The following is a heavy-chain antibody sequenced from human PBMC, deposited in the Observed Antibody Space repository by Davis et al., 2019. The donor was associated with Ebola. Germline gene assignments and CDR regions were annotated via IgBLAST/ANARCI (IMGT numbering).Heavy chain of an antibody. D-gene: IGHD3-10*01. Sequence: SVKVSCKASGGTFSSYAISWVRQAPGQGLEWMGRIIPILGIANYAQKLQGRVTMTTDTSTSTAYMELRSLRSDDTAVYYCAREGALLLWFGESPNYYYYGMDVWGQGTTVTVSS. CDR2: IIPILGIA. V-gene: IGHV1-69*04. J-gene: IGHJ6*02. CDR1: GGTFSSYA. CDR3: AREGALLLWFGESPNYYYYGMDV.